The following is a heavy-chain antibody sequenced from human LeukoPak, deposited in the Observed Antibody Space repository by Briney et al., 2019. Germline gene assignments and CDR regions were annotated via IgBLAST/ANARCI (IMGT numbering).Heavy chain of an antibody. Sequence: ASVKVSCKASGYTFTSYGISWVRQAPGQGLEWMGWISAYNGNTNYAQKLQGRVTMTTDTSTSTAYMELRSLRSDDTAVYYCARDRGDSSSWYPGYFDYWGQGTLVTVSS. CDR1: GYTFTSYG. CDR2: ISAYNGNT. D-gene: IGHD6-13*01. V-gene: IGHV1-18*01. J-gene: IGHJ4*02. CDR3: ARDRGDSSSWYPGYFDY.